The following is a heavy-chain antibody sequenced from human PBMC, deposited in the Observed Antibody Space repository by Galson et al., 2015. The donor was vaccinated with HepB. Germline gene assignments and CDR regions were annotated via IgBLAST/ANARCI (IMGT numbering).Heavy chain of an antibody. J-gene: IGHJ4*02. CDR2: ISSSSTI. CDR1: GFTFSSYA. Sequence: SLRLSCAASGFTFSSYAMSWVRQAPGKGLEWVSYISSSSTIYYADSVKGRFTISRDNAKNSLYLQMNSLRAEDTAVYYCARGRHRDPFDYWGQGTLVTVSS. D-gene: IGHD3-10*01. V-gene: IGHV3-48*01. CDR3: ARGRHRDPFDY.